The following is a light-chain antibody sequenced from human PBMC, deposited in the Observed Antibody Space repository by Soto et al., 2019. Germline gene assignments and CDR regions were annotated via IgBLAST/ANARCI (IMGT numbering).Light chain of an antibody. J-gene: IGKJ1*01. CDR1: QNIRNY. CDR2: AAS. Sequence: DIQMTQSPSSLSASVGDRVTITCRTTQNIRNYLNWYQQKPGKAPKLLIYAASGLQSGVPSRFSASGSGTDFTLTISYLPPEDFAAYYCQQTYSVPPTLGQGTKVDTK. V-gene: IGKV1-39*01. CDR3: QQTYSVPPT.